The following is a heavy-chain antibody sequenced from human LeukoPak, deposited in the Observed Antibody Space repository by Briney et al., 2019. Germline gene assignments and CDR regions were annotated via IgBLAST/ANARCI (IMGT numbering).Heavy chain of an antibody. V-gene: IGHV4-39*07. J-gene: IGHJ4*02. CDR3: ARGQQQLVKSLFDY. CDR2: IYYSGST. D-gene: IGHD6-13*01. CDR1: GGSISSSSYY. Sequence: PSETLSLTCTVSGGSISSSSYYWGWIRQPPGKGLEWIGSIYYSGSTYYNPSLKSRVTISVDTSKNQFSLKLSSVTAADTAVYYCARGQQQLVKSLFDYWGQGTLVTVSS.